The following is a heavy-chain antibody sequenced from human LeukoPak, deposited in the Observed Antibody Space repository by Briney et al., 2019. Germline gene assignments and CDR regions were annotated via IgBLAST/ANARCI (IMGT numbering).Heavy chain of an antibody. Sequence: PGGSLRLSCAASGFTFSTFWMSWVRQAPGKGLEWVANINQDGSEKYYVDSVKGRFTVSRDDAKNSLYLQMNSLRVEDTAVYYCARDESAAGRPKGAYWGQGTLVTVSS. CDR2: INQDGSEK. CDR3: ARDESAAGRPKGAY. CDR1: GFTFSTFW. D-gene: IGHD6-13*01. J-gene: IGHJ4*02. V-gene: IGHV3-7*01.